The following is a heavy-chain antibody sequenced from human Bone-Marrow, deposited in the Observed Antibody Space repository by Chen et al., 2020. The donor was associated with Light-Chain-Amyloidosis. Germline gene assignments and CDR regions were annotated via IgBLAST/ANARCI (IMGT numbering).Heavy chain of an antibody. J-gene: IGHJ4*02. Sequence: QVQLVQSGAEVKKPGSSVKVSCKASGGTFSSYAISWVRQAPGQGLEWMGRIIPILGIANYAQKVQGRVTSTADKSTSTAYMGLSSLRSEETAVYYCAGVTGSPDYWGQGTLVTVSS. V-gene: IGHV1-69*04. CDR3: AGVTGSPDY. CDR2: IIPILGIA. D-gene: IGHD1-20*01. CDR1: GGTFSSYA.